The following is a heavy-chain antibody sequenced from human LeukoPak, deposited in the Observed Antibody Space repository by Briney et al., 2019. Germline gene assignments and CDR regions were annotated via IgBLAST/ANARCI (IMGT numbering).Heavy chain of an antibody. V-gene: IGHV1-18*01. CDR3: ARAKYYYYYMDV. CDR2: ISDSNGNT. Sequence: ASVKLSCTASGYTFTSYGIGWVRQAPAPGPEWMVRISDSNGNTNYAQNLQGRVTMTTDTSTSTASMQLRSLTSDDTAVYYCARAKYYYYYMDVWGKGTTVTVSS. J-gene: IGHJ6*03. CDR1: GYTFTSYG.